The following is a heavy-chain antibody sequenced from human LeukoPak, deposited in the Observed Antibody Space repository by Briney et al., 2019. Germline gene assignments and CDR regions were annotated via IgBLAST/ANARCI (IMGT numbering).Heavy chain of an antibody. CDR2: IWYDGSNK. D-gene: IGHD1-26*01. CDR1: GFTFSSYG. J-gene: IGHJ5*02. CDR3: AKDWEDAIDP. V-gene: IGHV3-33*06. Sequence: PGGSLRLSCAAFGFTFSSYGMHWVRQAPGKGLEWVAVIWYDGSNKYYADSVKGRFTISRDNSKNTLYLQMNSLRAEDTAVYYCAKDWEDAIDPWGQGTLVTVSS.